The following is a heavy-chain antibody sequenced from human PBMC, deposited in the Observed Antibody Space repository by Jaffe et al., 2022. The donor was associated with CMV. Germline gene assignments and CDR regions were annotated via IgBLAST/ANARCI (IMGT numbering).Heavy chain of an antibody. Sequence: QVQLVQSGAEVKKPGSSVKVSCKASGGTFSSYAISWVRQAPGQGLEWMGGIIPIFGTANYAQKFQGRVTITADESTSTAYMELSSLRSEDTAVYYCARVFIRDSSGRYSPLEPNFQHWGQGTLVTVSS. V-gene: IGHV1-69*01. CDR3: ARVFIRDSSGRYSPLEPNFQH. D-gene: IGHD3-22*01. CDR2: IIPIFGTA. J-gene: IGHJ1*01. CDR1: GGTFSSYA.